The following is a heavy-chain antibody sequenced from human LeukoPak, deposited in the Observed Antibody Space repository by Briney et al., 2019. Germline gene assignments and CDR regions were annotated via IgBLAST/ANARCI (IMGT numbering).Heavy chain of an antibody. J-gene: IGHJ4*02. D-gene: IGHD4-17*01. V-gene: IGHV4-59*01. CDR1: GGSISSYY. Sequence: PSETLSLTCTVSGGSISSYYWSWIRQPPGKGLEWIGYIYYSGSTNYNPSLKSRVTISVDTSKNQFSLKLSSVTAADTAVYYCARVSDDYGDYYFDYWGQGTLVTVSS. CDR2: IYYSGST. CDR3: ARVSDDYGDYYFDY.